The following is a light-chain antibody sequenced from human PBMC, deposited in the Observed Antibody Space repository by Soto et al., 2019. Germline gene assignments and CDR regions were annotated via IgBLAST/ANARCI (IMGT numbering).Light chain of an antibody. CDR3: CSYAGSYVV. CDR2: DVS. Sequence: QSALTQPRSVSGSPGQSVTISCTGTSSDVGGYNYVSWYQQHPGKAPKLMIYDVSKRPSGVPDRFSGSKSGNTASLTISGIQAEDEADEYCCSYAGSYVVFGGGNKVTVL. J-gene: IGLJ2*01. CDR1: SSDVGGYNY. V-gene: IGLV2-11*01.